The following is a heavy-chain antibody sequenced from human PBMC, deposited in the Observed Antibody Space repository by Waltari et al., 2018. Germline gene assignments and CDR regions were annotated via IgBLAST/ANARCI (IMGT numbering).Heavy chain of an antibody. CDR3: ARAPMSGAATGTFDF. CDR2: IYHSGNT. V-gene: IGHV4-38-2*02. Sequence: QVQLQESGPGLVKPSETLSLTCTVSGYSITSGYYWGCIRQPPGKGLEWIGSIYHSGNTYYNPSLKGRLTISVVTSKNQFSLRLSSVTAADTAVYYCARAPMSGAATGTFDFWGWEAWSPSPQ. CDR1: GYSITSGYY. J-gene: IGHJ4*02. D-gene: IGHD6-13*01.